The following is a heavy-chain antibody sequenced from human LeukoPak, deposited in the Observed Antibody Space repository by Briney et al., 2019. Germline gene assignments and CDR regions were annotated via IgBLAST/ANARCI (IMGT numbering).Heavy chain of an antibody. J-gene: IGHJ6*02. V-gene: IGHV3-30*04. CDR3: ARDQVVAVAGDYYYYGMDV. Sequence: PGRSLRLSCAASGFTFSSYAMHWVRQAPGKGLEWVAVISYDGSNKYYADSVKGRFTISRDNSKNTLYLQMNSLRAEDTAVYYCARDQVVAVAGDYYYYGMDVWGQGTTVTVSS. CDR2: ISYDGSNK. CDR1: GFTFSSYA. D-gene: IGHD6-19*01.